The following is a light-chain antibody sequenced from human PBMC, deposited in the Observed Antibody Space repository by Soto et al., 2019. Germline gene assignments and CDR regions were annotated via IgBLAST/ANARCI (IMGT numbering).Light chain of an antibody. J-gene: IGLJ2*01. CDR3: AAWDDSLNGVV. CDR2: SNN. V-gene: IGLV1-44*01. Sequence: QSVLTQPPSASGTPGQRVTISCSGRSSNIGSNTVNWYQQLPGTAPKLLIYSNNQRPSGVPDRFSGSKSGTSASLAISGLQSEDEAHYYCAAWDDSLNGVVFGGGTKPTVL. CDR1: SSNIGSNT.